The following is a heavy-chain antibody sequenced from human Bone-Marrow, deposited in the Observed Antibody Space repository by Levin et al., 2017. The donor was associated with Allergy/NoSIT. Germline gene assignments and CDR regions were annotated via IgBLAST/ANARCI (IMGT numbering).Heavy chain of an antibody. J-gene: IGHJ3*02. D-gene: IGHD3-3*02. CDR1: GFTFSSYS. Sequence: PGGSLRLSCAASGFTFSSYSMNWVRQAPGKGLEWVSSISSSSSYIYYADSVKGRFTISRDNAKNSLYLQMNSLRAEDTAVYYCARDNHFGISGAADIWGQGTMVTVSS. V-gene: IGHV3-21*01. CDR2: ISSSSSYI. CDR3: ARDNHFGISGAADI.